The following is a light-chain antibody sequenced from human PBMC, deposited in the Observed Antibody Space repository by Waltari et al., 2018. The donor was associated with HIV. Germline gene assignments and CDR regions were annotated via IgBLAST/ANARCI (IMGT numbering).Light chain of an antibody. CDR1: SSDIGDYNY. Sequence: QSALTQPRSVSGSPGQSVTISCTGTSSDIGDYNYVSRYQQHPGKAPKLMIYDVTKRPSGVPDRFSGSKSGNTASLTISGLQAEDEAAYYGCSFAGSYTVVFGGGTKLTVL. CDR2: DVT. CDR3: CSFAGSYTVV. V-gene: IGLV2-11*01. J-gene: IGLJ3*02.